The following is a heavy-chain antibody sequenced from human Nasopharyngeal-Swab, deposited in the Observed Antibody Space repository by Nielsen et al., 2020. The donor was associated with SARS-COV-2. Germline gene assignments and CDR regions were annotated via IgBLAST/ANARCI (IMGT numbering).Heavy chain of an antibody. CDR1: GFTFSSYA. D-gene: IGHD3-22*01. CDR3: ARGFPADYYDSSGYFYGAFDI. CDR2: ISYDGSNK. V-gene: IGHV3-30*04. J-gene: IGHJ3*02. Sequence: GSLRLSCAASGFTFSSYAMHWVCQAPGKGLEWVAVISYDGSNKYYADSVKGRFTISRDNSKNTLYLQMNSLRAEDTAVYYCARGFPADYYDSSGYFYGAFDIWGQGTMVTVSS.